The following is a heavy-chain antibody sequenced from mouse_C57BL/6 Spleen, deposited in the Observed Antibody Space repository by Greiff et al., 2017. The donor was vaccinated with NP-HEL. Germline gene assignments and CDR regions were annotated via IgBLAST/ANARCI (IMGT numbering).Heavy chain of an antibody. CDR3: ARGYDYDVFGFAD. CDR1: GYAFSSSW. J-gene: IGHJ3*01. CDR2: IFPGDGDT. V-gene: IGHV1-82*01. D-gene: IGHD2-4*01. Sequence: QVQLQQSGPELVKPGASVKLSCTASGYAFSSSWMNWVKQRPGKGLEWIGRIFPGDGDTNYNGKVKGQATLTAEKSSSTAYMQLSSLTSEDSAVYVCARGYDYDVFGFADWRKGTLGTVSA.